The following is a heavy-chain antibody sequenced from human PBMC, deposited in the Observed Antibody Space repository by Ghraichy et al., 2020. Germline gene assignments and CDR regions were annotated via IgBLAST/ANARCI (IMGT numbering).Heavy chain of an antibody. J-gene: IGHJ4*01. CDR3: TKGHYSRNVAMFFDA. CDR2: ISWNSRTI. D-gene: IGHD4-11*01. Sequence: GGSLRLSCAASGSKFDDYGLHWVRRSPEKGLEWVSSISWNSRTINYADSVKGRATISRDNAKRDVYLQMDSLRAEDTALYYCTKGHYSRNVAMFFDAWGHGTLITVSS. CDR1: GSKFDDYG. V-gene: IGHV3-9*01.